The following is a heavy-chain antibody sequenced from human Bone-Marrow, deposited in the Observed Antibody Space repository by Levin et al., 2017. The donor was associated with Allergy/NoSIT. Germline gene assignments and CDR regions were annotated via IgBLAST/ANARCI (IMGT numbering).Heavy chain of an antibody. D-gene: IGHD6-13*01. CDR1: GYTFTSYD. V-gene: IGHV1-8*01. Sequence: AGESLKISCKASGYTFTSYDINWVRQATGQGLEWMGWMNPNSGNTGYAQKFQGRVTMTRNTSISTAYMELSSLRSEDTAVYYCARVPLTTAAAGKNFDYWGQGTLVTVSS. CDR2: MNPNSGNT. CDR3: ARVPLTTAAAGKNFDY. J-gene: IGHJ4*02.